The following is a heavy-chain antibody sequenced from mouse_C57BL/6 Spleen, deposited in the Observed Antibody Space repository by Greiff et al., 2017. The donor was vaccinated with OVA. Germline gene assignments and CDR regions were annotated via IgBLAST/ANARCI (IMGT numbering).Heavy chain of an antibody. V-gene: IGHV3-6*01. Sequence: EVQRVESGPGLVKPSQSLSLTCSVTGYSITSGYYWNWIRQFPGNKLEWMGYISYDGSNNYNPSLKNRISITRDTSKNQFFLKLNSVTTEDTATYYCARVYYYGSSYEAYWGQGTLVTVSA. CDR3: ARVYYYGSSYEAY. D-gene: IGHD1-1*01. J-gene: IGHJ3*01. CDR2: ISYDGSN. CDR1: GYSITSGYY.